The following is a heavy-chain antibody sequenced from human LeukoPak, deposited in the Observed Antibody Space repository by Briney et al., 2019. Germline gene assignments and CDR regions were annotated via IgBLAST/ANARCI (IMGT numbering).Heavy chain of an antibody. D-gene: IGHD3-10*01. CDR3: ARYFGDPQGMDV. J-gene: IGHJ6*02. V-gene: IGHV3-21*06. CDR2: ILSGSGNL. CDR1: GFTFNEYN. Sequence: GGSLRLSCATSGFTFNEYNMNWVRQAPGKGLEWVSSILSGSGNLYYADSVKGRFTISRDNVKNSLYLQMNSLRDEDTAVYYCARYFGDPQGMDVWGQGTTVTVSS.